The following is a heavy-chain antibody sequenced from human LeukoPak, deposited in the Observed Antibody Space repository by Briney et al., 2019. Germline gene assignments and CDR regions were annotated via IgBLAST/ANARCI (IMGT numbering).Heavy chain of an antibody. CDR2: ISSSSSYI. D-gene: IGHD3-9*01. Sequence: GGSLRLSCAASGFTFSSYSMNWVRQAPGKGLEWVSSISSSSSYIYYADSAKGRFTISRDNAKNSLYLQMNSLRAEDTAVYYCASSRLTGTDYWGQGTLVTVSS. V-gene: IGHV3-21*01. J-gene: IGHJ4*02. CDR1: GFTFSSYS. CDR3: ASSRLTGTDY.